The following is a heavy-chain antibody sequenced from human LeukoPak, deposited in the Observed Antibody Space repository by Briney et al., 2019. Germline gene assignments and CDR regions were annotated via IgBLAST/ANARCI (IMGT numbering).Heavy chain of an antibody. V-gene: IGHV4-59*08. CDR2: IYYSGST. CDR3: ARGWIGAVAAYYFDY. J-gene: IGHJ4*02. D-gene: IGHD6-19*01. Sequence: SETLSLTCTVSGGSISSYYWSWIRQPPGKGLEWIGYIYYSGSTNYNPSLKSRVTISVDTSKNQFSLKLSSVTAADTAVYYCARGWIGAVAAYYFDYWGQGTLVTVSS. CDR1: GGSISSYY.